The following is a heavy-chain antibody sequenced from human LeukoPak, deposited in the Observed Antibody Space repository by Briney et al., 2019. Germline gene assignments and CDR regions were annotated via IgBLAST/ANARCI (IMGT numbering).Heavy chain of an antibody. D-gene: IGHD6-19*01. V-gene: IGHV3-9*01. Sequence: PGGSLRLSCAASGFTFDDYAMLWVRQAPGKGLEWVSGISWNSGSIGYADSVKGRFTISRDNAKNSLYLQMNSLRAEDTALYYCAKDKEIAVAGTFFDYWGQGTLVTVSS. CDR3: AKDKEIAVAGTFFDY. CDR2: ISWNSGSI. CDR1: GFTFDDYA. J-gene: IGHJ4*02.